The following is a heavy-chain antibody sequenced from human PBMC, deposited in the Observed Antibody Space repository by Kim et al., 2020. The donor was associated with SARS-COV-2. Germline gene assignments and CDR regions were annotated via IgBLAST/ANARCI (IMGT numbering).Heavy chain of an antibody. J-gene: IGHJ4*02. Sequence: GGSLRLSCAASGFTFSFYGLHWVRQAPGKGLEWVAVIWYDGSNKYYADSVKGRFTISRDNSKNTLYLQMNSRRAEATAVYYSAKAGRATIRHYFDYWGQGTLVTVSS. CDR3: AKAGRATIRHYFDY. V-gene: IGHV3-33*06. D-gene: IGHD5-12*01. CDR2: IWYDGSNK. CDR1: GFTFSFYG.